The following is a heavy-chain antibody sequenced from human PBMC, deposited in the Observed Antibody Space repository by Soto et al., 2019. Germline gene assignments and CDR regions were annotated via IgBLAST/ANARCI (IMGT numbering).Heavy chain of an antibody. CDR2: IIPIFGTA. V-gene: IGHV1-69*13. CDR1: GGTFSSYA. D-gene: IGHD2-15*01. Sequence: SVKASCKASGGTFSSYAISWVQQAPGQGLEWMGGIIPIFGTANYAQKFQGRVTITADESTSTAYMELSSLRSEDTAVYYCARSTFLGYCSGGSCVWFDPWGQGTLVTVSS. CDR3: ARSTFLGYCSGGSCVWFDP. J-gene: IGHJ5*02.